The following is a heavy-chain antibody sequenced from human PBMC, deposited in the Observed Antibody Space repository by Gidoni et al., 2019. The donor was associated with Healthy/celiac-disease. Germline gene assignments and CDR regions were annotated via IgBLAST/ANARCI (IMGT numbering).Heavy chain of an antibody. CDR1: GSSLSTRGVG. Sequence: QIPLKESGPTLAKPTQTLTLPCTFPGSSLSTRGVGVGWIRQPPGKVLEWLALIYLDDDKRYSSSLKSRLTNTKDTSKNQVVLTMTNMDPVDTATYYCAHRPTEGGFDIWGQGKMVTVSS. CDR2: IYLDDDK. D-gene: IGHD3-16*01. CDR3: AHRPTEGGFDI. J-gene: IGHJ3*02. V-gene: IGHV2-5*02.